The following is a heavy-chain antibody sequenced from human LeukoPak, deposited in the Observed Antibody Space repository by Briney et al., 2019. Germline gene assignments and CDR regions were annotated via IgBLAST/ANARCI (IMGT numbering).Heavy chain of an antibody. CDR3: AKAYYDSSGYSYYFDY. Sequence: GGSLRLSCAASGFPFSAYSMYWVRQAPGKGLEWVSSISGSSGYLYYADSVKGRFTISRDNAKNSLYLHMNSLRAEDTAVYYCAKAYYDSSGYSYYFDYWGQGTLVTVSS. V-gene: IGHV3-21*01. D-gene: IGHD3-22*01. J-gene: IGHJ4*02. CDR1: GFPFSAYS. CDR2: ISGSSGYL.